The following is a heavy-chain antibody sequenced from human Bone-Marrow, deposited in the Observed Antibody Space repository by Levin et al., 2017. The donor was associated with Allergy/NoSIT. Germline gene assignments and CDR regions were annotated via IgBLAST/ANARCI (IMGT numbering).Heavy chain of an antibody. D-gene: IGHD4-23*01. Sequence: GGSLRLSCAASGFTFSQYWMNWVRQAPGKGLEWVANIQPDGSEKLYVDSVKGRFAISRDNAKNSLSLQMNNLRPEDTAVYYCARDGGGADVWGQGTTVTVSS. J-gene: IGHJ6*02. CDR3: ARDGGGADV. CDR2: IQPDGSEK. V-gene: IGHV3-7*01. CDR1: GFTFSQYW.